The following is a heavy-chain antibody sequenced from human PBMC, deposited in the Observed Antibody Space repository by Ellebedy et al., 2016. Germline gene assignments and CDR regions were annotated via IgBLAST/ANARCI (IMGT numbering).Heavy chain of an antibody. D-gene: IGHD3-10*01. CDR1: GFTFSDYY. CDR2: ISSSSSYT. Sequence: GESLKISXAASGFTFSDYYMSWIRQAPGKGLEWVSYISSSSSYTNYADSVKGRFTISRDNAKNSLYLQMNSLRAEDTAVYYCARDPRGYYYYGMDVWGQGTTVTVAS. V-gene: IGHV3-11*05. J-gene: IGHJ6*02. CDR3: ARDPRGYYYYGMDV.